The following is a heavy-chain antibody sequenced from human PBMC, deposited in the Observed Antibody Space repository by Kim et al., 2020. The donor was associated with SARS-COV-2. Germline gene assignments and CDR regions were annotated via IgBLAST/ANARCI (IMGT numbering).Heavy chain of an antibody. CDR1: GGTFSSYA. D-gene: IGHD3-22*01. V-gene: IGHV1-69*13. J-gene: IGHJ3*02. Sequence: SVKVSCKASGGTFSSYAISWVRQAPGQGLEWMGGIIPIFGTANYAQKFQGRVTITADESTSTAYMELSSLRSEDTAVYYCAVKGSSGYYSQHAFDIWGQGTMVTVSS. CDR2: IIPIFGTA. CDR3: AVKGSSGYYSQHAFDI.